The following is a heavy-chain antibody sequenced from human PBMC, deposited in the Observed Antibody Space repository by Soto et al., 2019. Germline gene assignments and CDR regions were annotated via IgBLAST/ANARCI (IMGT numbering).Heavy chain of an antibody. D-gene: IGHD1-26*01. CDR3: ARHGYVGATTGPDY. Sequence: GASVKVSCKASGYTFTTYGISWVRQAPGQGLEWMGWISAYNGNTNYAQKFQGRVTMTTDTSTSTAYMELSSLKASDTAMYYCARHGYVGATTGPDYWGQGTLVTVSS. V-gene: IGHV1-18*01. J-gene: IGHJ4*02. CDR2: ISAYNGNT. CDR1: GYTFTTYG.